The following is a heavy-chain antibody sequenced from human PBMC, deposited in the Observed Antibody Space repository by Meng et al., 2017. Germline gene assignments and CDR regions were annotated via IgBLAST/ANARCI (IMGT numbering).Heavy chain of an antibody. J-gene: IGHJ4*02. CDR3: TLDTAMVTIDY. Sequence: QLVSGGCLVNPGGSLRLLCAASGFNFSNAWMSGVRQAPGKGLEWVGRIKSKTDGGTTDYAAPVKGRFTISRDDSKNTLYLQMNSLKTEDTAVYYCTLDTAMVTIDYWGQGTLVTVSS. CDR2: IKSKTDGGTT. D-gene: IGHD5-18*01. V-gene: IGHV3-15*01. CDR1: GFNFSNAW.